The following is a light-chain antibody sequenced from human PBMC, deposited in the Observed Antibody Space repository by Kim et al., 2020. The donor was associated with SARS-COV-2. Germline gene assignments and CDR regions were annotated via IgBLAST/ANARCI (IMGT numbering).Light chain of an antibody. J-gene: IGKJ2*01. Sequence: PSVCESVTITFRASQDIKNDLGSYQQRAGKGPERLIYSASTLQRGDPSRFSGSGSGTEFTLTISRLQPEDFATYYCLQQNNYPPTFGQGTKVDIK. CDR2: SAS. CDR3: LQQNNYPPT. V-gene: IGKV1-17*01. CDR1: QDIKND.